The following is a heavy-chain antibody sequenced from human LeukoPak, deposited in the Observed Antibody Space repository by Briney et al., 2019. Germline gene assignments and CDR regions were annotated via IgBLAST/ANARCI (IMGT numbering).Heavy chain of an antibody. CDR2: INPNSGGT. Sequence: GASVKVSCKASGYTFTGYYMHWVRQAPGQGLEWMGWINPNSGGTNYAQKFQGRVTMTRDTSISTAYMELSRLRSDDTAVYYCAREVVSRRDGYTGNWFDPWGQGTLVTVSS. CDR3: AREVVSRRDGYTGNWFDP. D-gene: IGHD5-24*01. V-gene: IGHV1-2*02. J-gene: IGHJ5*02. CDR1: GYTFTGYY.